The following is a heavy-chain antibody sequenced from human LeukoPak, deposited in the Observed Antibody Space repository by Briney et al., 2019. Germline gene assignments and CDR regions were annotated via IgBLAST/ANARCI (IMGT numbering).Heavy chain of an antibody. CDR2: ISGIGGST. V-gene: IGHV3-23*01. Sequence: GGSLRLSCAASGFTFSNYAMSWVRQAPGKGLEWVSVISGIGGSTYYADSVKGRFTVSRDNSKNTLYLQLSSLRAEDTAVYYCAKDLAWEAFWGQGTMVTVSS. D-gene: IGHD1-26*01. CDR1: GFTFSNYA. CDR3: AKDLAWEAF. J-gene: IGHJ3*01.